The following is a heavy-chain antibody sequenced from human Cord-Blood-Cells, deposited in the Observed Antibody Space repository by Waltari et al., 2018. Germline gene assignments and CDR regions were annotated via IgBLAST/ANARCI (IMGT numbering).Heavy chain of an antibody. J-gene: IGHJ4*02. Sequence: EVQLLESGGGLVQPGGSLRLSCAASGFTFSSYAMSWVSQAPGKGLEWVSAISGSGVSTYYADSVKGRFTISRDNSKNTLYLQMNSRRAEDTAVYYCAKAVRYNWNGGCIDYWGQGTLVTVSS. V-gene: IGHV3-23*01. CDR2: ISGSGVST. D-gene: IGHD1-20*01. CDR3: AKAVRYNWNGGCIDY. CDR1: GFTFSSYA.